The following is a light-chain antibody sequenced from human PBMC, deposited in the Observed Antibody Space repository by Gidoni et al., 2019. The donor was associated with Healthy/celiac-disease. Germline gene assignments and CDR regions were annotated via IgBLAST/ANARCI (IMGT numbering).Light chain of an antibody. CDR2: DAS. V-gene: IGKV1-33*01. CDR1: QDISNY. CDR3: QQYDNLPPYT. J-gene: IGKJ2*01. Sequence: DIKMTQSPSSLSASVGDRVTITCQASQDISNYLNWYQQKPGKAPKLLIYDASNLETGVPSRFSGSGSGTDFTFTISSLQPEDIATYYCQQYDNLPPYTFGQXTKLEIK.